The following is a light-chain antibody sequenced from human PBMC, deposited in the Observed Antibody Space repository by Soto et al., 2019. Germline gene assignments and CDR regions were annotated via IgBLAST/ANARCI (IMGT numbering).Light chain of an antibody. V-gene: IGKV3-20*01. CDR3: HQYGSSPWT. CDR2: DAS. CDR1: QSVYSSY. J-gene: IGKJ1*01. Sequence: MLTQSPGTLSLSPGERATLSCRASQSVYSSYLAWYQQRPGQAPRLLFYDASIRATGIPDRFSGSGSGTDFTLTISRLEPEDFAVYYCHQYGSSPWTFGQGTKVDIK.